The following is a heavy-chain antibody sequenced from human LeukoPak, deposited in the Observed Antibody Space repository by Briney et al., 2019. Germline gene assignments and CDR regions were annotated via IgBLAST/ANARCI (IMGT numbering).Heavy chain of an antibody. Sequence: SETLSLTCTVSGGSISTYSWSWIRQPAGKGLEWIGRIYSSGNSNYNPSLKSRVTISLDKSANQLSLRLSSVTAADTAVYYCARDPSRKFVCWFDPWGQGTLVTVSS. CDR2: IYSSGNS. V-gene: IGHV4-4*07. CDR1: GGSISTYS. CDR3: ARDPSRKFVCWFDP. D-gene: IGHD2-8*01. J-gene: IGHJ5*02.